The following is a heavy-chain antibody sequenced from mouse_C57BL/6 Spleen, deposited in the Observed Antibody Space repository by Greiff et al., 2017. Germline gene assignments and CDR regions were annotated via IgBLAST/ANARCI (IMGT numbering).Heavy chain of an antibody. J-gene: IGHJ4*01. D-gene: IGHD1-3*01. CDR3: ATYNYGGDYAMDY. CDR2: IHPNSGST. Sequence: VQLQQPGAELVKPGASVKLSCKASGYTFTSYWMHWVKQRPGQGLEWIGMIHPNSGSTNYNEKFKSKATLTVDKSSSTAYMQLSSLTSEDSAVYYCATYNYGGDYAMDYWGQGTSVTVSS. CDR1: GYTFTSYW. V-gene: IGHV1-64*01.